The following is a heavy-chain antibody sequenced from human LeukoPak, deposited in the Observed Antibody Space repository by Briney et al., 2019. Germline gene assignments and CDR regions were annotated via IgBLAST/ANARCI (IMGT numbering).Heavy chain of an antibody. CDR2: KHDSGRT. Sequence: SETLSLTCTASGGSISSGDYYRGFIRQPPGKGLEWTTYKHDSGRTYYNPSLKSRVTMSADTSKNQLSLKLSSVTAADTAVYYCARPYYYDSRIDPWGQGILVTVSS. CDR1: GGSISSGDYY. J-gene: IGHJ5*02. CDR3: ARPYYYDSRIDP. V-gene: IGHV4-30-4*01. D-gene: IGHD3-22*01.